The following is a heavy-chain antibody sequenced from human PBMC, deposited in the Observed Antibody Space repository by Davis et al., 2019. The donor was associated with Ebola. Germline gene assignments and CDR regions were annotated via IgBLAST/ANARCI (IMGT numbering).Heavy chain of an antibody. CDR3: VRDTSHQLPHWLYYFYGMDV. J-gene: IGHJ6*02. CDR1: GFTFSSYW. V-gene: IGHV3-74*01. Sequence: GESLKISCAASGFTFSSYWMHWVRQAPGKGLEWVARIKTDGSTTRYADSVKGRFTISRDNTKNTLYLQMNSLRGEDTAVYYCVRDTSHQLPHWLYYFYGMDVWGQGTTVTVSS. D-gene: IGHD2-2*01. CDR2: IKTDGSTT.